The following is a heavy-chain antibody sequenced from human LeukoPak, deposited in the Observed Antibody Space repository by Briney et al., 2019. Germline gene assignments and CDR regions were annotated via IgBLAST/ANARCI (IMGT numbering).Heavy chain of an antibody. Sequence: ASVKVSCKASGGTFSNYAISWVRQAPGQGLGWMGRIIPILNIANYAQKFQGRVSITADKSTRTGYIELSSLRSEDTAVYYCARGETDSGYDPVLIDYWGQGTLVTVSS. CDR1: GGTFSNYA. D-gene: IGHD5-12*01. CDR2: IIPILNIA. J-gene: IGHJ4*02. CDR3: ARGETDSGYDPVLIDY. V-gene: IGHV1-69*04.